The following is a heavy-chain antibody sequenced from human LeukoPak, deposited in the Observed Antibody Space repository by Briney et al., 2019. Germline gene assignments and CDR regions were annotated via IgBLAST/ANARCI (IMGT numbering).Heavy chain of an antibody. CDR3: AGRDSARNPWAY. D-gene: IGHD4-11*01. V-gene: IGHV3-48*01. CDR1: GFTFGSYS. Sequence: GGSLRLSRAASGFTFGSYSMNWIRQAPGKGLEWISKITSQNTTTYYADSVKGRFTISRDNAKNSLYLQMNSLRADDTAVYYCAGRDSARNPWAYWGQGTLVTVST. J-gene: IGHJ4*02. CDR2: ITSQNTTT.